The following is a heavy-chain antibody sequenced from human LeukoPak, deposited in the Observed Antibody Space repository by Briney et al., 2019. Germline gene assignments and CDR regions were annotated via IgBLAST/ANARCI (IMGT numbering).Heavy chain of an antibody. CDR3: ARDDPPYYNDSSGYSFDY. Sequence: SGGSLRLSCAASGFTFSSYWMSWVRQAPGKGLEWVANIKQDGSEKYYVDSVKGRFTISRDNAKNSLYLQMNSLRAEDTAVYYCARDDPPYYNDSSGYSFDYWGQGTLVTVSS. D-gene: IGHD3-22*01. CDR1: GFTFSSYW. J-gene: IGHJ4*02. V-gene: IGHV3-7*01. CDR2: IKQDGSEK.